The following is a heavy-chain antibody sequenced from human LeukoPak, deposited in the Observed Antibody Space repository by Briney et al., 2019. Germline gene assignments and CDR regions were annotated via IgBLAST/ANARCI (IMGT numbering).Heavy chain of an antibody. CDR1: GFTFSSYA. D-gene: IGHD5-12*01. Sequence: PGGSPRLSCAASGFTFSSYAMSWVRQAPGKGLEWVSAISGSGGSTYYADSVKGRFTISRDNSKNTLYLQMNSLRAEDTAVYYCAKDPNSGYDWGQYYFDYWGQGTLVTVSS. CDR2: ISGSGGST. V-gene: IGHV3-23*01. J-gene: IGHJ4*02. CDR3: AKDPNSGYDWGQYYFDY.